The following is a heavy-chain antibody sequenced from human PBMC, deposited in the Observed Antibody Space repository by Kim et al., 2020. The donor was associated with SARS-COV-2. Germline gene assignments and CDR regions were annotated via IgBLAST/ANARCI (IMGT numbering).Heavy chain of an antibody. Sequence: YAQRFQGSVTVTTDESTSTAYMELNSLRSEDTAVYYCARDPGYSSSSGDYWGQGTLVTVSS. CDR3: ARDPGYSSSSGDY. V-gene: IGHV1-69*05. J-gene: IGHJ4*02. D-gene: IGHD6-6*01.